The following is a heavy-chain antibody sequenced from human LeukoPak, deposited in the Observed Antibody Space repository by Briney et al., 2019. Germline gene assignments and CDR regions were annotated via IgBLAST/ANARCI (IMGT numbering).Heavy chain of an antibody. D-gene: IGHD1-26*01. CDR2: IYHSGST. Sequence: KASGTLSLTCAVSGGSISSSNWWSWVRQPPGKGLEWIGEIYHSGSTNYNPSLKSRVTISVDTSKNQFSLNLTSVTAADTAMYFCARGSGDYWGQGILVTVSS. J-gene: IGHJ4*02. V-gene: IGHV4-4*02. CDR3: ARGSGDY. CDR1: GGSISSSNW.